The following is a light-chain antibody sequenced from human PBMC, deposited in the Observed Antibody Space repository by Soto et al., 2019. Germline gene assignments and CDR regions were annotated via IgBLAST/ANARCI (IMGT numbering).Light chain of an antibody. V-gene: IGKV3-15*01. CDR2: GAS. J-gene: IGKJ1*01. CDR1: QNVNNR. CDR3: QHFNSWPLL. Sequence: EIVMTQSPAMLSVSPGERATLSCRASQNVNNRLAWYQQKAGQPPRLLIDGASTRSTGIPARFSDSGSGTEFTLTISTLQSEDFAVYYCQHFNSWPLLFGQGTKVEIK.